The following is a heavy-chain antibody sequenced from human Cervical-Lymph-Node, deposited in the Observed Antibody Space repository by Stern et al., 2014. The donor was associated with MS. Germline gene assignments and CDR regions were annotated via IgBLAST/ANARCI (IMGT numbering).Heavy chain of an antibody. CDR3: ARVPRYCSSTSCYWPYYGMDV. Sequence: VQLEESGGGLVKPGGSLRLSCAASGFTFSDYYMSWIRQAPGKGLEWVSYISSSGSTIYYADSVKGRFTISRDNAKNSLYLQMNSLRAEDTAVYYCARVPRYCSSTSCYWPYYGMDVWGQGTTVTVSS. V-gene: IGHV3-11*01. CDR2: ISSSGSTI. J-gene: IGHJ6*02. D-gene: IGHD2-2*01. CDR1: GFTFSDYY.